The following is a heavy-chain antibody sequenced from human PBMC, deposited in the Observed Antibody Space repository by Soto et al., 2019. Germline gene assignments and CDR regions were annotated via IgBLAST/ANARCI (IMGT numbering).Heavy chain of an antibody. J-gene: IGHJ6*02. CDR3: ARDRRVVPAAMAGVGYYYYGMDV. CDR2: IYYSGGT. Sequence: SETLSLTCTVSGASMTSYYWTWIRQPPGKGLEWIGYIYYSGGTNYNPSLKSRVTISLDTSKNHFSLKLNSVTTADTAVYYCARDRRVVPAAMAGVGYYYYGMDVWGQGTTVTVSS. D-gene: IGHD2-2*01. CDR1: GASMTSYY. V-gene: IGHV4-59*01.